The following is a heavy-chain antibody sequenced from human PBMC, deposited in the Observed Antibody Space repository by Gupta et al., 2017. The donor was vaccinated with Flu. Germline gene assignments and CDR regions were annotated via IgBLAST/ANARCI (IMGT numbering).Heavy chain of an antibody. J-gene: IGHJ4*02. CDR2: VYYVGST. CDR3: ARSGDYFDT. V-gene: IGHV4-39*01. CDR1: CCSTTSSSPF. Sequence: QLQLQESVPGLVKPSATLSPHCTVSCCSTTSSSPFWSWICHPPEKGLEYLGSVYYVGSTYHNPSLQSRVTISIDTSKNQFSLQLTSVTAADTAVYYCARSGDYFDTWGQGALVTVSS. D-gene: IGHD4-17*01.